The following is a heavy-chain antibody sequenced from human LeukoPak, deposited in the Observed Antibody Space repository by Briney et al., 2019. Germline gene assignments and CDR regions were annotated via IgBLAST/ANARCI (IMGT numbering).Heavy chain of an antibody. Sequence: GGSLRLSCAASEFTFSSYAMSWVRQAPGKGLEWVSGISGSGGSIYYADLVKGRFTISRDDAQNSLYLQMNSLRVEDTAVYYCARVDYGDNSGGTYWGQGTLVTVSS. J-gene: IGHJ4*02. CDR1: EFTFSSYA. CDR3: ARVDYGDNSGGTY. D-gene: IGHD4-23*01. CDR2: ISGSGGSI. V-gene: IGHV3-23*01.